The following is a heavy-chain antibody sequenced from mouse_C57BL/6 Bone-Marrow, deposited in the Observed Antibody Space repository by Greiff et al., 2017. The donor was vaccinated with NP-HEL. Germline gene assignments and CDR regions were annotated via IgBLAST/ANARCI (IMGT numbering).Heavy chain of an antibody. CDR1: GFNIKDDY. Sequence: VQLQQSGAELVRPGASVKLSCTASGFNIKDDYMHWVKQRPEQGLEWIGWIDPENGDTEYASKFQGKATITADTSSNTAYLQLSSLTSEDTAVYYCTTYGSSYVYAMDYWGQGTLVTVSS. CDR2: IDPENGDT. J-gene: IGHJ4*01. CDR3: TTYGSSYVYAMDY. V-gene: IGHV14-4*01. D-gene: IGHD1-1*01.